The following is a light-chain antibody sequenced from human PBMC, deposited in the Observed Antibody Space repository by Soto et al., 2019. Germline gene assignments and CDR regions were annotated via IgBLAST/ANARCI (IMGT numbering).Light chain of an antibody. CDR1: QSLLQSNGNNQ. J-gene: IGKJ4*01. V-gene: IGKV2-28*01. Sequence: EIVMTQSPLSLPVTPGEPASISCRSGQSLLQSNGNNQLGWVLQKPGQSPQLLMYLGSSRASGVPDRFSGSGSGTDFTLKISRVEPEDVGVYYCMQVLQTPPTFGGGTKVEIK. CDR3: MQVLQTPPT. CDR2: LGS.